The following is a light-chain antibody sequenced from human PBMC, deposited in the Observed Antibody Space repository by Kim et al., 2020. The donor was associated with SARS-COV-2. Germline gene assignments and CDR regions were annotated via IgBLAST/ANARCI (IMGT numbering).Light chain of an antibody. CDR3: QAWDINVV. CDR2: QDS. Sequence: VSVPPGQTAGMTCAGDKWREKYACWDQQKPGQAPVLVIYQDSKRPSGITERFSGSNAGNTANLTISGTQAMDEADYYCQAWDINVVFGGVTQLTVL. V-gene: IGLV3-1*01. CDR1: KWREKY. J-gene: IGLJ2*01.